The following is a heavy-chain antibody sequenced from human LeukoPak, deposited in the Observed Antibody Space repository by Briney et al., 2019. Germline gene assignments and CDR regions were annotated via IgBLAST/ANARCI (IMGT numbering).Heavy chain of an antibody. V-gene: IGHV3-7*03. D-gene: IGHD3-3*01. CDR1: GFTFSSYW. J-gene: IGHJ4*02. CDR3: ARDAVARPYEYYDFWSGYYTIDYFDY. Sequence: PGGSLRLSCAASGFTFSSYWMSWVRQAPGKGLEWVANIKQDGSEKYYVDSVKGRFTISRDNAKNSLYLQMNSLRAEDTAVYYCARDAVARPYEYYDFWSGYYTIDYFDYWGQGTLVTVSS. CDR2: IKQDGSEK.